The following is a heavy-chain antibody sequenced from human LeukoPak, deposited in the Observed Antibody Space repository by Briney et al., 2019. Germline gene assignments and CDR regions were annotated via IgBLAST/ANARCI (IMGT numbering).Heavy chain of an antibody. D-gene: IGHD3-10*01. CDR2: ISGGDGTT. V-gene: IGHV3-23*01. Sequence: GGSLRLSCAASGFTFSNYAMTWVRQAPGKGLEWVSTISGGDGTTYYADSVKGRFTISRDNSKNTLYLQMNSLRAEDTAVYYCAKDVLSRNYYGSGWDYWGQGTLVTVSS. CDR3: AKDVLSRNYYGSGWDY. J-gene: IGHJ4*02. CDR1: GFTFSNYA.